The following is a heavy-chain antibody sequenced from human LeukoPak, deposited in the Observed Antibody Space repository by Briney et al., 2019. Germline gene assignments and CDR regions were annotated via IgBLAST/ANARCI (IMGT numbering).Heavy chain of an antibody. Sequence: ASVKVSCKASGYTFTGYYMHWVRQAPGQGLEWMRWINPNSGGTNYAQKFQGRVTMTRDTSISTAYMELSRLRSDDTAVYYCALNYGSGSYYNVAYFDYWGQGTLVTVSS. CDR2: INPNSGGT. J-gene: IGHJ4*02. CDR3: ALNYGSGSYYNVAYFDY. D-gene: IGHD3-10*01. CDR1: GYTFTGYY. V-gene: IGHV1-2*02.